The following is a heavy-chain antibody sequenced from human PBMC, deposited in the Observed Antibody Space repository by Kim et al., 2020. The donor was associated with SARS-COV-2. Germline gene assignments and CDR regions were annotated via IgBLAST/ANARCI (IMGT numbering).Heavy chain of an antibody. D-gene: IGHD1-26*01. CDR3: ARQGDIVGVTWYYYGMDV. V-gene: IGHV5-51*01. Sequence: GESLKISCKGSGYSFTSYWIGWVRQMPGKGLEWMGIIYPGDSDTRYSPSFQGQVTISADKSTSTAYLQWSSLKASDTAMYYCARQGDIVGVTWYYYGMDVWGQGTTITVS. J-gene: IGHJ6*02. CDR2: IYPGDSDT. CDR1: GYSFTSYW.